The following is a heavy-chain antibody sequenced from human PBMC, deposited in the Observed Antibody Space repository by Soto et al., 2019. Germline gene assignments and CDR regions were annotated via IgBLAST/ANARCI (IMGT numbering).Heavy chain of an antibody. Sequence: GGSLRLSCTASGFTFGDYAMSWFRQAPGKGLEWVGFIRSKAYGGTTEYAASVKGRFTISRDDSKSIAYLQMNSLKTEDTAVYYCTRDSYDSSGYYSDYWGQGTLVTVSS. D-gene: IGHD3-22*01. CDR3: TRDSYDSSGYYSDY. J-gene: IGHJ4*02. V-gene: IGHV3-49*03. CDR1: GFTFGDYA. CDR2: IRSKAYGGTT.